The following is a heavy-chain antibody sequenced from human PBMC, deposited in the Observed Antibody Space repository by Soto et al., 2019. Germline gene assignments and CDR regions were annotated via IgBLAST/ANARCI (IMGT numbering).Heavy chain of an antibody. Sequence: GESLKISCKGSGYSFTSYWIGWVRQIPVKGLEWMGIIYPGDSDTRYSPSFQGQVTISADKSISTAYLQWSSLKASDTAMYYCARQRDVTIFGVVDYYYYGMDVWGQGTTVTVSS. CDR1: GYSFTSYW. V-gene: IGHV5-51*01. CDR3: ARQRDVTIFGVVDYYYYGMDV. D-gene: IGHD3-3*01. J-gene: IGHJ6*02. CDR2: IYPGDSDT.